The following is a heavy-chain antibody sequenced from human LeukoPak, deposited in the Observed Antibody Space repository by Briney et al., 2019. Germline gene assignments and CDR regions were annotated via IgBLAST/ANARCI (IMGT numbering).Heavy chain of an antibody. CDR1: GSMYNYY. J-gene: IGHJ4*02. CDR3: ARHISSGGTYAHFDY. D-gene: IGHD1-26*01. V-gene: IGHV4-59*08. CDR2: IHYNGIT. Sequence: SETLSLTCTVSGSMYNYYWSWIRQPPGKGLEWIVYIHYNGITNYSPSLKSRVTMSLDTSKNQVSLKLNSVSAADTAVYYCARHISSGGTYAHFDYWGQGTLVTVSS.